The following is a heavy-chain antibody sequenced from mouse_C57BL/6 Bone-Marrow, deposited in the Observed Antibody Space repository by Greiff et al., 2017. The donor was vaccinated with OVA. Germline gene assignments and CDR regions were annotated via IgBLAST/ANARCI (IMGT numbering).Heavy chain of an antibody. CDR3: ARDGLGEPVAY. J-gene: IGHJ3*01. CDR1: GFTFSSYA. CDR2: ISDGGSYT. D-gene: IGHD4-1*01. V-gene: IGHV5-4*01. Sequence: EVQLQESGGGLVKPGGSLKLSCAASGFTFSSYAMSWVRQTPEKRLEWVATISDGGSYTYYPDNVKGRFTISRDNAKNNLYLQMSHLKSEDTAMYYCARDGLGEPVAYWGQGTLVTVSA.